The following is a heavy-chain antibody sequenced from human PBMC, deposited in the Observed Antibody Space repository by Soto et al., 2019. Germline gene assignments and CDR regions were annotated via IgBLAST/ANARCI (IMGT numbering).Heavy chain of an antibody. CDR1: GGSISSGGYS. D-gene: IGHD6-19*01. Sequence: QLQLQESGSGLVKPSQTLSLTCAVSGGSISSGGYSWSWIRQPPGKGLEWIGYIDHSGSTYCNPSSKSLLTVAVDRTKNQFSLKLSSVTAADKAVYYCARAGGLGAVAADYWGQGTLVTVSS. CDR3: ARAGGLGAVAADY. V-gene: IGHV4-30-2*01. CDR2: IDHSGST. J-gene: IGHJ4*02.